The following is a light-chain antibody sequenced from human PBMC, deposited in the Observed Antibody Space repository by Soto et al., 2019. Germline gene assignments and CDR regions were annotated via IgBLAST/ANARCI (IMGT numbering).Light chain of an antibody. V-gene: IGLV2-8*01. CDR3: SSYAGSSTWV. J-gene: IGLJ2*01. CDR2: EVS. Sequence: QSAPTQPPSASGSPGQSATISCTGTSSDVGGYNYVSWYQQYPGKAPKLMIYEVSKRPSGVPERFSGSKSGNKASLTVSGLQAEDEADYYCSSYAGSSTWVFGGGTKLTVL. CDR1: SSDVGGYNY.